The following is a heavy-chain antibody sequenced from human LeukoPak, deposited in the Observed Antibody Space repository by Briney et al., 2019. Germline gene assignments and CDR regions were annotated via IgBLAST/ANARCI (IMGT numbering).Heavy chain of an antibody. CDR3: ARAMSTFGGVRNYFDS. CDR1: GFAFSGHN. Sequence: GGSLRLSCAASGFAFSGHNMNWVRQAPGKGLEWISFVSISSGTIYYADSVKGRFRISRDNAKSSLDLEMNSLRAEDTAVYYCARAMSTFGGVRNYFDSWGQGTLVTVSS. J-gene: IGHJ4*02. CDR2: VSISSGTI. D-gene: IGHD3-16*01. V-gene: IGHV3-48*04.